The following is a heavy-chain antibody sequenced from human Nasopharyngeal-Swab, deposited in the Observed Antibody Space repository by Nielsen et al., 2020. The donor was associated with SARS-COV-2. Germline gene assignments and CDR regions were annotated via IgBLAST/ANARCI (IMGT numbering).Heavy chain of an antibody. Sequence: LRLSCAASGFTFDDSAMHWVRQAPGKGLEWVSGISWDSGTMGYADSLKGRFTISRDNAKNSLYLQMNSLRAEDTALYYCAKDKEVLGYYGMDVWGQGTTVTVSS. D-gene: IGHD3-10*01. CDR3: AKDKEVLGYYGMDV. CDR1: GFTFDDSA. J-gene: IGHJ6*02. CDR2: ISWDSGTM. V-gene: IGHV3-9*01.